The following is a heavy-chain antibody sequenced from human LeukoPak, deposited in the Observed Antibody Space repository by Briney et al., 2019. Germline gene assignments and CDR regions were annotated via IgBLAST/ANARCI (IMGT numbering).Heavy chain of an antibody. CDR1: GGSISSYY. J-gene: IGHJ5*02. V-gene: IGHV4-59*01. CDR3: ARGQTRFDP. Sequence: SETLSLTCTVSGGSISSYYWSWIRQPPGKGLEWIGFLYFGGSTNYNPSLKSRVTISVDTSKNQFSLKLSSVTAADTAVYYCARGQTRFDPWRQGTLVTVSS. CDR2: LYFGGST. D-gene: IGHD1-14*01.